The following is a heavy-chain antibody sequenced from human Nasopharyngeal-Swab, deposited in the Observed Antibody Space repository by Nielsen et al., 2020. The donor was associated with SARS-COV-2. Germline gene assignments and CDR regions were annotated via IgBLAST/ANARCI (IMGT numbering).Heavy chain of an antibody. V-gene: IGHV1-69*13. D-gene: IGHD4-23*01. CDR3: ARDPHYGGKNLGTHYYYYYGMDV. CDR1: GGTFSSYA. Sequence: SVKVSCKASGGTFSSYAISWVRQAPGQGLEWMGGIIPIFGTANYAQKFQGRVTITADESTSTAYMELSSLRSEDTAVYYCARDPHYGGKNLGTHYYYYYGMDVWGQGTTVTVSS. CDR2: IIPIFGTA. J-gene: IGHJ6*02.